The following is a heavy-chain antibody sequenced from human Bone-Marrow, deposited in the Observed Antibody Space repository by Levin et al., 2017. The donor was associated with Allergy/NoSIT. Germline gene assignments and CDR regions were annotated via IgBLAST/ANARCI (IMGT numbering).Heavy chain of an antibody. V-gene: IGHV1-69*04. Sequence: ASVKVSCKSSGGAFSGYLFTWVRQAPGQGLEWMGRIKSSINLINVAARFRDRVTLSADISTTTAYMELSGLTSEDTAVYFCATGQGNAAGYYYAMDVWGQGTTVAVSS. D-gene: IGHD1-1*01. CDR2: IKSSINLI. CDR3: ATGQGNAAGYYYAMDV. CDR1: GGAFSGYL. J-gene: IGHJ6*02.